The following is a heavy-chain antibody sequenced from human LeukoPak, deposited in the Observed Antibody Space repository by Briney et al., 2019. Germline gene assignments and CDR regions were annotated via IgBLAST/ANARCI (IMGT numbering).Heavy chain of an antibody. V-gene: IGHV4-38-2*01. CDR2: IYHSGSP. D-gene: IGHD5-18*01. J-gene: IGHJ4*02. CDR3: ARLDTAMVRCFDY. Sequence: SETLSLTCAVSGYSISSGYYWGWIRQPPGKGLEWIGSIYHSGSPYYNPSLKSRVTISVDTSKNQFSPKLSSVTAADTAVYYCARLDTAMVRCFDYWGQGTLVTVSS. CDR1: GYSISSGYY.